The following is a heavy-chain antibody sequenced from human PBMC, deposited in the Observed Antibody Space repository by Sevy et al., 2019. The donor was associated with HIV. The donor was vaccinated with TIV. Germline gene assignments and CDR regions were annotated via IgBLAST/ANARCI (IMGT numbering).Heavy chain of an antibody. V-gene: IGHV4-61*02. CDR2: IYISGST. CDR3: ARYYYEISGHNYFDY. D-gene: IGHD3-22*01. Sequence: SETLSLTCTVPGDSISSGGYYWSWIRQPAGRGLEWIGRIYISGSTNYNPSLKSRVTISLDTSKNQFSLKLSSVTAADTAVYYCARYYYEISGHNYFDYWGQGTLVTVSS. CDR1: GDSISSGGYY. J-gene: IGHJ4*02.